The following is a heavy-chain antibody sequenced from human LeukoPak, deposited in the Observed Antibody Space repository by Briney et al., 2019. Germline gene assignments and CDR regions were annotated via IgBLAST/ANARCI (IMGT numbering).Heavy chain of an antibody. CDR2: IIPIFGTA. CDR1: GGTFSSYA. Sequence: SVKVSCKASGGTFSSYAISWVRQAPGQGLEWMGGIIPIFGTANYAQKFQGRVTITTDESTSTAYMELSSLRSEDTAVYYCARADCSSTSCYPYYFDYWGQGTLVTVSS. V-gene: IGHV1-69*05. D-gene: IGHD2-2*01. J-gene: IGHJ4*02. CDR3: ARADCSSTSCYPYYFDY.